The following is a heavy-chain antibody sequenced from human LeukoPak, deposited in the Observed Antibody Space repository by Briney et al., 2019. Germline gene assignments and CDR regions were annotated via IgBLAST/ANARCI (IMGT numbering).Heavy chain of an antibody. Sequence: GGSLRLSCAASGFTFSSYAMHWVRQAPGKGLEWVAVISYDGSNKYYADSVKGRFTISRDNSKNTLYLQMNSLRAEDTAVYYCARTIAAAGTKRWFDPWGQGTLVTVSS. D-gene: IGHD6-13*01. CDR1: GFTFSSYA. J-gene: IGHJ5*02. CDR3: ARTIAAAGTKRWFDP. CDR2: ISYDGSNK. V-gene: IGHV3-30-3*01.